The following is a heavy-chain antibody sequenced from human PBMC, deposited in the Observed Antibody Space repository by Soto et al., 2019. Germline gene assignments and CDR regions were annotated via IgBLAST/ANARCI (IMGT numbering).Heavy chain of an antibody. CDR2: INESGST. V-gene: IGHV4-34*01. CDR1: GQAFSGHS. J-gene: IGHJ4*02. Sequence: QVQLQQWGAGLVKPSETLSLSCAVYGQAFSGHSWAWIPQPPGKGLEWIGEINESGSTYYNPALKSRVTISTDTSKNQFSLKLSSVSAADTAAYFCARGSGIVALPGELEDVKYDSWGQGTLVNVSS. CDR3: ARGSGIVALPGELEDVKYDS. D-gene: IGHD1-1*01.